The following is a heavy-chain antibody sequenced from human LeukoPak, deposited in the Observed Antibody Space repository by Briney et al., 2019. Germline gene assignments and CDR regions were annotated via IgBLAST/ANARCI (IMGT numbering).Heavy chain of an antibody. CDR1: GFTFSSYG. V-gene: IGHV3-30*02. D-gene: IGHD3-3*01. CDR3: ARVQRGASDEHYDFWSGWGLFDY. Sequence: GGSLRLSCAASGFTFSSYGMHWVRQAPGKGLEWVAFIRYDGSNKYYADSVKGRFTISRDNSKNTLYLQMNSLRAEDTAVYYCARVQRGASDEHYDFWSGWGLFDYWGQGTLVTVSS. J-gene: IGHJ4*02. CDR2: IRYDGSNK.